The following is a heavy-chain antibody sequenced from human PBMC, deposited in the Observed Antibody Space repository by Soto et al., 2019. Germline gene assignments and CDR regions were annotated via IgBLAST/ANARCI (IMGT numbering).Heavy chain of an antibody. CDR3: AKWNGYGDY. J-gene: IGHJ4*02. V-gene: IGHV3-23*01. CDR1: GFSFSTYG. Sequence: EVQLLESGGGLVQPGGSLRLSCAVSGFSFSTYGVTWVRQAPGKGLEWVSGVSGGSGVTHYADSVKGRFTITGDNSKNTVYRHMNSLRVDDTDVYYCAKWNGYGDYWGKGTLVTVSS. CDR2: VSGGSGVT. D-gene: IGHD1-1*01.